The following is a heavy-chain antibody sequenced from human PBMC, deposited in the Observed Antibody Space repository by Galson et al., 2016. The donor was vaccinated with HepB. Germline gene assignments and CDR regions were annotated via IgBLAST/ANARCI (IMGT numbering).Heavy chain of an antibody. D-gene: IGHD3-22*01. CDR1: GGSISSSSYY. V-gene: IGHV4-39*01. Sequence: SETLSLTCTVSGGSISSSSYYWDWIRQPPGKGLEWIGSIDYGGITYYTPSFKSRVTISVDTSTMQFSPTLTSVTAADTAVYYCARRFVDRWDDDSGYLNGVLDFWGQGRLVTVSS. CDR3: ARRFVDRWDDDSGYLNGVLDF. CDR2: IDYGGIT. J-gene: IGHJ4*02.